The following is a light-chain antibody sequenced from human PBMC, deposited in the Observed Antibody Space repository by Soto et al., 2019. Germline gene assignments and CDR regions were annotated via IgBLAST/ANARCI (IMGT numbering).Light chain of an antibody. CDR2: GAS. V-gene: IGKV3-20*01. J-gene: IGKJ3*01. Sequence: EIVLTQSPGTLSLSPRERATLSCRASQSVSSSYLAWYQQKPGQAPRLLIYGASSRATGIPDRFSGSGSGTDFTLTLSNLEPEDLAVYYCQQYGSSLFTFGPGTKVDIK. CDR1: QSVSSSY. CDR3: QQYGSSLFT.